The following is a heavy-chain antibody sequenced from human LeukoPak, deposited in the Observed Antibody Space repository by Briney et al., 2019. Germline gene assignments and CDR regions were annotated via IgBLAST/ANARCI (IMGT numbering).Heavy chain of an antibody. CDR1: GFIFSNYA. V-gene: IGHV3-30*04. D-gene: IGHD6-13*01. CDR3: AKMAAAALSRNWFDP. CDR2: VLYDGETK. J-gene: IGHJ5*02. Sequence: GGSLRLSCAASGFIFSNYALHWVRQAPGKGLEWVAVVLYDGETKYYADSVKGRFTISRDNPENMLYLQMNSLRAEDTAVYYCAKMAAAALSRNWFDPWGQGTLVTVSS.